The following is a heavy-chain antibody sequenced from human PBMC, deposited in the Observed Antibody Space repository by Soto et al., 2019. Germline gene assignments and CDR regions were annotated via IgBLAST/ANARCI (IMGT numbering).Heavy chain of an antibody. CDR1: GGSISSGGYY. CDR3: ARGLRQQLVIIDY. CDR2: IYYSGST. D-gene: IGHD6-13*01. J-gene: IGHJ4*02. V-gene: IGHV4-31*03. Sequence: PSETLSLTCTVSGGSISSGGYYWSWIRQHPGKGLEWIGYIYYSGSTYYNPSLKSRVTISVDTSKNQFSLKLSSVTAADTAVYYCARGLRQQLVIIDYWGQGTLVTVSS.